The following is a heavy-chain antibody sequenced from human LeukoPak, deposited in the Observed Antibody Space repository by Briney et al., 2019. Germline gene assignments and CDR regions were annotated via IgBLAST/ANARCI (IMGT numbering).Heavy chain of an antibody. Sequence: GGSLRLSCAASGFTFSSYSMNWVRQAPGKGLEWVSYISRSSSTIYNADSVKGRFTISRDNAKNSLYLQMNSLRDEDTAVYYCARGIHGGSYFGFDSWGQGTLVTVSS. V-gene: IGHV3-48*02. D-gene: IGHD1-26*01. CDR2: ISRSSSTI. CDR3: ARGIHGGSYFGFDS. J-gene: IGHJ4*02. CDR1: GFTFSSYS.